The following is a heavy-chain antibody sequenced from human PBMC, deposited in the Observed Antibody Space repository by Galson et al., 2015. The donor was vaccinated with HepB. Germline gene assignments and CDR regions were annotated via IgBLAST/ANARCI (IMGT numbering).Heavy chain of an antibody. CDR1: GDTFRFYA. Sequence: SVKVSCKASGDTFRFYAINWVRQAPGQGLEWLGGIIPIFNIANYAQKFQGRVTITADESTSTAYMELSSLTSEDTALYYCAASQYYYDTTGKRGYFYYYMNSWCNGTAVAVSS. J-gene: IGHJ6*03. CDR2: IIPIFNIA. V-gene: IGHV1-69*13. CDR3: AASQYYYDTTGKRGYFYYYMNS. D-gene: IGHD3-22*01.